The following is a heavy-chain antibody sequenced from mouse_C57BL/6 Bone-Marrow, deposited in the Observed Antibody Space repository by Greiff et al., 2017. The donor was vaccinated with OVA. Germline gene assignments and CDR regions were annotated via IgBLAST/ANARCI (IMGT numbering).Heavy chain of an antibody. Sequence: VHVKQSGAELVRPGASVKLSCTASGFNIKDDYMHWVKQRPEQGLEWIGWIDPENGDTEYASKFQGKATITADTSSNTAYLQLSSLTSEDTAVYYCTTWGGYYVPYYYAMDYWGQGTSVTVSS. V-gene: IGHV14-4*01. CDR3: TTWGGYYVPYYYAMDY. CDR1: GFNIKDDY. J-gene: IGHJ4*01. D-gene: IGHD2-3*01. CDR2: IDPENGDT.